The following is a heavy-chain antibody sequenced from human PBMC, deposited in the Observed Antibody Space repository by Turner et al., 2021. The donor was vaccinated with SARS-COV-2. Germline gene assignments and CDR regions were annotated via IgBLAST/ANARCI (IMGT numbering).Heavy chain of an antibody. J-gene: IGHJ3*02. V-gene: IGHV3-9*01. CDR2: INWNSGTI. CDR1: GFTFDDYA. Sequence: EVQLVESGGGLVQPGRSLRLSCAASGFTFDDYAMHWVRQAPGKGLEWVSGINWNSGTIGYADSVKGRFTISRDNAKNSLYLQMNSLRAEDTALDYCAKDKSAEDYYDSSGYYGGGAFDIWGQGTMVTVSS. D-gene: IGHD3-22*01. CDR3: AKDKSAEDYYDSSGYYGGGAFDI.